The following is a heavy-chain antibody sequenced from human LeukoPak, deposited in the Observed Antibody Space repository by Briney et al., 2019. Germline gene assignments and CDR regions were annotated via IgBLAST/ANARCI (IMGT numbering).Heavy chain of an antibody. J-gene: IGHJ4*02. Sequence: PGGSLRLSCAASGFPFSSYAMSWVRQAPGKGLEWVSIISGSGGTTYYADSVKGRFTISRDNSKNTLYLQMNSLRAEDTAVYYCAKDVDIVATGDYFDSWGQGTLVTVSS. D-gene: IGHD5-12*01. V-gene: IGHV3-23*01. CDR2: ISGSGGTT. CDR1: GFPFSSYA. CDR3: AKDVDIVATGDYFDS.